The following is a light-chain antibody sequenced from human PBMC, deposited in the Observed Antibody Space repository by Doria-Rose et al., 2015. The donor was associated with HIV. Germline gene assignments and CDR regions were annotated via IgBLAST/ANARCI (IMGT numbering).Light chain of an antibody. CDR3: HQYGTSWT. V-gene: IGKV3-20*01. Sequence: TQSPGTLSLSPGERATLSRRASQSFSSIYLAWYQQKPGQAPSLLIYDGSTRATGIPDRFSASGSGTDFTLTINRLEPEDFALYYCHQYGTSWTFGQGTKVEI. J-gene: IGKJ1*01. CDR1: QSFSSIY. CDR2: DGS.